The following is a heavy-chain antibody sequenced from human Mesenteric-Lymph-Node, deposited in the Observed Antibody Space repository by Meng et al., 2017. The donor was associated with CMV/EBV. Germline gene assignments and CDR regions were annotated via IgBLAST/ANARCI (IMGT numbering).Heavy chain of an antibody. CDR1: GGSISSYY. V-gene: IGHV4-59*12. CDR2: IYYSGST. Sequence: SETLSLTCTVSGGSISSYYWAWIRQPPGKGLEWIGYIYYSGSTDYNPSLRSRVTISIDTSKNQFSLKLSSVTAADTAVYYCARGLDVLRFLEWLPHFDYWGQGTLVTVSS. J-gene: IGHJ4*02. D-gene: IGHD3-3*01. CDR3: ARGLDVLRFLEWLPHFDY.